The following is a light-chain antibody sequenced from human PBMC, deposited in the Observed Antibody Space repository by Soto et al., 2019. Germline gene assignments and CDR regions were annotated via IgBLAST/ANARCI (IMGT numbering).Light chain of an antibody. CDR1: SSNIGNNY. CDR3: GTWDSSLSAVV. CDR2: ENN. V-gene: IGLV1-51*02. J-gene: IGLJ2*01. Sequence: QSVLTQPPSVSAAPGQKVTISCSGSSSNIGNNYVSWYQQLPGTAPKLLIYENNKRPSGIPDRFSGSKSGTSATLGITGLRTGDEADYYCGTWDSSLSAVVFGGGTKVTVL.